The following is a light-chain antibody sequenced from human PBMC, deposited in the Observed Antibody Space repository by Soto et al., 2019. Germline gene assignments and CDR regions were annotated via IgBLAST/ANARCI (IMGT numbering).Light chain of an antibody. J-gene: IGKJ4*01. CDR2: GPS. Sequence: EIVLTQSPGTLSLSPGERATLSCRASQSVNNNYLAWYQQKPGQPPKLLIFGPSSRATGIPDRFSGSGSGTDFTHTISRLEPEDFAVYYCQQYGGSPPVTFGGGTKVEI. CDR3: QQYGGSPPVT. V-gene: IGKV3-20*01. CDR1: QSVNNNY.